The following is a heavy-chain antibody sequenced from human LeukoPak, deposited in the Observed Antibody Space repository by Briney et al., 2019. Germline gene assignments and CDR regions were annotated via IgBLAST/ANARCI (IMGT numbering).Heavy chain of an antibody. V-gene: IGHV1-69*05. D-gene: IGHD2-2*01. Sequence: SVKVSCMASGGTFITYAISWVRQAPGQGLEWMGRIIPIFATAHSTQTLQGRVTLSTDEFTSTAYMDMSSLRAEDTAVYYCARGGSGDCSSTSCYFWWFDPWGQGTLVTVSS. CDR1: GGTFITYA. CDR3: ARGGSGDCSSTSCYFWWFDP. CDR2: IIPIFATA. J-gene: IGHJ5*02.